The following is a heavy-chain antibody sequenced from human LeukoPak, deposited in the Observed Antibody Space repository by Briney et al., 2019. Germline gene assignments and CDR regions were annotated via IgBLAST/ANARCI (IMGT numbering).Heavy chain of an antibody. D-gene: IGHD3-22*01. CDR3: ARDPTSGDSSGYYYGFFDY. V-gene: IGHV1-46*01. Sequence: ASVKVSCKASGYTFTGYYMHWVRQAPGQGLEWMGIINPSGGSTSYAQKFQGRVTMTRDMSTSTVYMELSSLRSEDTAVYYCARDPTSGDSSGYYYGFFDYWGQGTLVTVSS. CDR1: GYTFTGYY. J-gene: IGHJ4*02. CDR2: INPSGGST.